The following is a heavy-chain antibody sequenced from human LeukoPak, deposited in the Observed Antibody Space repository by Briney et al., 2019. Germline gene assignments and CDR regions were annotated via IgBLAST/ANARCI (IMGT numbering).Heavy chain of an antibody. Sequence: GGSLRLSCAASGFTFSSYSMDWVRQAPGKGLEWVSSISSSSSYIYYADSVKGRFTISRDNAKNSLCLQMNSLRAEDTAVYYCASLAYCSSTSCYGMDVWGQGTTVTVSS. V-gene: IGHV3-21*01. J-gene: IGHJ6*02. CDR2: ISSSSSYI. D-gene: IGHD2-2*01. CDR1: GFTFSSYS. CDR3: ASLAYCSSTSCYGMDV.